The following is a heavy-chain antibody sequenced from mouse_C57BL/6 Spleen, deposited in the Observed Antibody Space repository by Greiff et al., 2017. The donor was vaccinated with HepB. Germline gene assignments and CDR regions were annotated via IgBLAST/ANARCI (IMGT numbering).Heavy chain of an antibody. V-gene: IGHV5-4*01. J-gene: IGHJ3*01. D-gene: IGHD4-1*01. CDR2: ISDGGSYT. CDR1: GFTFSSYA. Sequence: EVQRVESGGGLVKPGGSLKLSCAASGFTFSSYAMSWVRQTPEKRLEWVATISDGGSYTYYPDNVKGRFTISRDNAKNNLYLQMSHLKSEDTAMYYCAREETGTGAFAYWGQGTLVTVSA. CDR3: AREETGTGAFAY.